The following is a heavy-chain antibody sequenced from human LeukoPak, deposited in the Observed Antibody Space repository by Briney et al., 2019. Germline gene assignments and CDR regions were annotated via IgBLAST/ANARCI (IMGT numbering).Heavy chain of an antibody. V-gene: IGHV1-58*02. D-gene: IGHD3-9*01. Sequence: SVKVSCKASGFTFTSSAMQWVRQARGQRLEWIGWIVVGSGNTNYAQKFQERVTITRDMSTSTAYMELSRLRFDDTAVYYCARSPDILTGENFDYWGQGTLVTVSS. CDR3: ARSPDILTGENFDY. J-gene: IGHJ4*02. CDR1: GFTFTSSA. CDR2: IVVGSGNT.